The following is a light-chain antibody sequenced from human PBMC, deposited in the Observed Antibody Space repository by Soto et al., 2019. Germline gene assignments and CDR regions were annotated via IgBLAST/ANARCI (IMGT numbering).Light chain of an antibody. CDR2: RNN. J-gene: IGLJ2*01. CDR3: AAWDDSLSGRL. V-gene: IGLV1-47*01. CDR1: SSNIGSNY. Sequence: QSLLTQPPSASGTPGQRVTISCSGSSSNIGSNYVFWYQQLPGTAPKLLIDRNNQRPSGVPDRFSGSKSGTSASLAISGLRSEDEADYYCAAWDDSLSGRLFGGGTKLTVL.